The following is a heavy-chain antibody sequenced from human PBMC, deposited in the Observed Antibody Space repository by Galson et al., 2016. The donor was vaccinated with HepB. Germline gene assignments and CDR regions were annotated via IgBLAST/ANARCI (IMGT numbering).Heavy chain of an antibody. Sequence: SVKVSCKASGGTFSRYAISWVRQAPGQGLEWMGGIIPIIGTANYAQKFQGRVTITADESTNTVYIKLSSLRSEDTAVYYCARERGWEVHLYYFNSWGQGTLVTVSS. J-gene: IGHJ4*02. D-gene: IGHD1-26*01. CDR1: GGTFSRYA. V-gene: IGHV1-69*13. CDR2: IIPIIGTA. CDR3: ARERGWEVHLYYFNS.